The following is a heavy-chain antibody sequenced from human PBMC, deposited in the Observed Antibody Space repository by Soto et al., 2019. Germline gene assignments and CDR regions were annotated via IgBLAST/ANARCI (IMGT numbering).Heavy chain of an antibody. D-gene: IGHD3-3*01. CDR1: GFSLSTSGVG. J-gene: IGHJ4*02. V-gene: IGHV2-5*01. CDR2: IYWNDDK. Sequence: QITLKESGPTLVKPTQTLTLTCTFSGFSLSTSGVGVGWIRQPPGKALEWLALIYWNDDKRYSPSLKSRLTITKDTSKNQVVLTMTNMDPVDTATYYCAHSSHGFWSGYGPSYFDYWGQGTLVTVSS. CDR3: AHSSHGFWSGYGPSYFDY.